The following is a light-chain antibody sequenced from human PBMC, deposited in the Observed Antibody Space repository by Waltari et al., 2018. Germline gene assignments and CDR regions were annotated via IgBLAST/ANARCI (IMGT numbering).Light chain of an antibody. CDR2: AAS. V-gene: IGKV1-39*01. CDR3: QQSYTTPRT. CDR1: QRVSSY. Sequence: DIKMTQSPSSLSASLGDSVIITCRASQRVSSYLNWYQQKPRKAPNLLIYAASSLQSGVPPRFSGSGSGTDFTLTINSLQPEDFATYYCQQSYTTPRTFGQGTKVEIK. J-gene: IGKJ1*01.